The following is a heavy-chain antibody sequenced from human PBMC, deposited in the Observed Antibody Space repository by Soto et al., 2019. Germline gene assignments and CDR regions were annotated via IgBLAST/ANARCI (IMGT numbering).Heavy chain of an antibody. V-gene: IGHV4-34*01. D-gene: IGHD6-13*01. Sequence: QVQLQQWGAGLLKPSETLSLTCAVYGGSFSGYYWSWIRQPPGKGLEWIGEINHSGSTNYNPSLKSRVPISVDTSKNQFSLKLSSVTAADTAVYYCARGVPNIAAAGTAWFDPWGQGTLVTVSS. CDR2: INHSGST. J-gene: IGHJ5*02. CDR1: GGSFSGYY. CDR3: ARGVPNIAAAGTAWFDP.